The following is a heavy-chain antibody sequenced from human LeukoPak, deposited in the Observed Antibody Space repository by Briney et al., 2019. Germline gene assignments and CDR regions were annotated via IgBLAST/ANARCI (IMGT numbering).Heavy chain of an antibody. CDR1: GLTFSSYA. V-gene: IGHV3-23*01. CDR2: ISGSGGST. Sequence: GSLRLSCAASGLTFSSYAMSWVRQAPGKGLEWVSAISGSGGSTYYADSVKGRFTISRDNSKNTLYLQMNSLRAEDTAVYYCASRKLRYFDWLLSFAFDIWGQGTMVTVSS. J-gene: IGHJ3*02. D-gene: IGHD3-9*01. CDR3: ASRKLRYFDWLLSFAFDI.